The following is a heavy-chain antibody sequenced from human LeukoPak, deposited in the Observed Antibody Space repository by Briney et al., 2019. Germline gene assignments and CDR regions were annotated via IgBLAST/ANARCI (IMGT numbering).Heavy chain of an antibody. CDR2: IKQDGSEK. D-gene: IGHD4-17*01. CDR1: GFTLSSYW. CDR3: ARDNGDYGDYDPGVYDY. V-gene: IGHV3-7*01. J-gene: IGHJ4*02. Sequence: GGSLRLSCEVTGFTLSSYWMSWVRQAPGKGLEWVANIKQDGSEKYYVDSVKGRFTISRDNAKNSLYLQMNSLRAEDTAVYYCARDNGDYGDYDPGVYDYWGQRTLVTVSS.